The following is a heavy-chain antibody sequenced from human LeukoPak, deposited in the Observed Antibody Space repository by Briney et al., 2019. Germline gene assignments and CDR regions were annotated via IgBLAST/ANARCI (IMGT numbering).Heavy chain of an antibody. CDR3: ARVDIIDYGDTGYFDY. Sequence: ASVKVSCKASGYTFATYGISWVRQAPGQGLEWMGWIRPHNGNTNYAQMLQGRVTMTTDTSTSTAYMELRSLRSDDTAVYYCARVDIIDYGDTGYFDYWGQGTLVTVSS. V-gene: IGHV1-18*04. D-gene: IGHD4-17*01. CDR1: GYTFATYG. J-gene: IGHJ4*02. CDR2: IRPHNGNT.